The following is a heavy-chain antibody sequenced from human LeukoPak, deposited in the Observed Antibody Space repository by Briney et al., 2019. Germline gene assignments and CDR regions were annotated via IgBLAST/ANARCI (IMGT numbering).Heavy chain of an antibody. Sequence: PGGSLRLSCAASGFTFSSYAMRWVRQAPGKGLEWVAVISYDGRNKYYADSVKGRFTISRDNSKNTLYLQMNSLRAEDTAVYYCAKVKARGSGYGKGPFDYWGQGTLVTVSS. J-gene: IGHJ4*02. V-gene: IGHV3-30*18. CDR1: GFTFSSYA. D-gene: IGHD5-12*01. CDR3: AKVKARGSGYGKGPFDY. CDR2: ISYDGRNK.